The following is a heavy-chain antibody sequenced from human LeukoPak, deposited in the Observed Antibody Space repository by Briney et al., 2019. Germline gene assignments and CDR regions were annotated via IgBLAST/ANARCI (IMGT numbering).Heavy chain of an antibody. CDR3: AKDRANFGY. V-gene: IGHV3-23*01. Sequence: QSGGSLRLSCAASGFTFSSNAMSWVRHAPGKGLEWVSGISGSGVSTYYADSVKGRFTISRDNSKNTLYLQMNSLRAEDTAVYYCAKDRANFGYWGQGTLVTVSS. J-gene: IGHJ4*02. CDR1: GFTFSSNA. CDR2: ISGSGVST.